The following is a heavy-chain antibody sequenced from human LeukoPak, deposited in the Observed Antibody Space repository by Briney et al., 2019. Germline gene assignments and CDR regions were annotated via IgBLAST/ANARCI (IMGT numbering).Heavy chain of an antibody. D-gene: IGHD3-16*01. J-gene: IGHJ5*02. CDR3: ARAYGS. V-gene: IGHV3-74*01. CDR1: GFTFSYNW. Sequence: GGSLRLSCAASGFTFSYNWMYWIRRAPGKGLLWVSRINRDGSGTSYADSVKGRFTISRDNAKNTLYLQMNRLRVEDTAVYYCARAYGSWGQGTRVTVSS. CDR2: INRDGSGT.